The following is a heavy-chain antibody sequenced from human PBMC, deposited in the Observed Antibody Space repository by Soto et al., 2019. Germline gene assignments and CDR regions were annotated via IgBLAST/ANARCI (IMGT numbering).Heavy chain of an antibody. CDR1: VFTFSIYA. V-gene: IGHV3-23*01. CDR2: ISGSGGST. D-gene: IGHD4-4*01. Sequence: WGSLLLSCAASVFTFSIYAMSWVRQAPGKGLEWVSAISGSGGSTYYADSVKGRFTISRDNSKNTLYLQMNSLRAEDTAVYYCAKTTLYSNYVLGAFDIWGQGTMVTGSS. J-gene: IGHJ3*02. CDR3: AKTTLYSNYVLGAFDI.